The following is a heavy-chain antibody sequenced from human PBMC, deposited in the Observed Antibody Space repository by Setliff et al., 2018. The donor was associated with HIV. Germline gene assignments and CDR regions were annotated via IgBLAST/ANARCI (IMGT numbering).Heavy chain of an antibody. V-gene: IGHV4-38-2*01. CDR2: IYHSGST. CDR3: ARTLRAAAMGYFDY. D-gene: IGHD5-18*01. Sequence: TLSLTCAVSGYSISSGYYWGWIRQPPGKGLEWIGSIYHSGSTYNNPSLKSRVTISVDTSKNQFSLKLTSVTAAETAVYYCARTLRAAAMGYFDYWGQGTLVTVSS. CDR1: GYSISSGYY. J-gene: IGHJ4*02.